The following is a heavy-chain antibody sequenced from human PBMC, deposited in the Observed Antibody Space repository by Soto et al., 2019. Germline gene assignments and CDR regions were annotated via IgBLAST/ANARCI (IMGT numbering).Heavy chain of an antibody. CDR3: ARSGYSYGPNMD. D-gene: IGHD5-18*01. CDR1: RGSFSASG. J-gene: IGHJ4*02. V-gene: IGHV1-69*01. Sequence: QVLMVQSGAEVKKPGSSVKVSCRAGRGSFSASGFSWVRQAPGQGLEWVGGFIPIFGTANYAQKFQARVTVTADESTNTVYMELSSLRSEDTAVYYCARSGYSYGPNMDWGQGTLVTVSS. CDR2: FIPIFGTA.